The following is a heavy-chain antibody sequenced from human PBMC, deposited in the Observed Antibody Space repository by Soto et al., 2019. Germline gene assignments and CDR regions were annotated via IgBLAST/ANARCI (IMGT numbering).Heavy chain of an antibody. CDR2: IYYSGST. J-gene: IGHJ4*02. Sequence: KASETLSLTCTVSGGSISSGGYYWSCIRQHPGKGLEWIGYIYYSGSTYYNPSLKSRVTISVDTSKNQFSLKLSSVTAADTAVYYCARARSAGFDYWGQGTLVTVSS. CDR3: ARARSAGFDY. V-gene: IGHV4-31*03. CDR1: GGSISSGGYY.